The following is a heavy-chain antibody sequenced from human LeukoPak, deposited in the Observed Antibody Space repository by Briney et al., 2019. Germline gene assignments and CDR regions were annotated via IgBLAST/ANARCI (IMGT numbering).Heavy chain of an antibody. D-gene: IGHD5-18*01. CDR3: AREEPWIQLPRRGYYGMDV. CDR2: INPNSGGT. V-gene: IGHV1-2*02. Sequence: ASVKVSCKASGYTFTGYYMHWVRQAPGQGLEWMGWINPNSGGTNYAQKFQGRVTMTRDTSISTAYMELSRPRSDDTAVYYCAREEPWIQLPRRGYYGMDVWGQGTTVTVSS. CDR1: GYTFTGYY. J-gene: IGHJ6*02.